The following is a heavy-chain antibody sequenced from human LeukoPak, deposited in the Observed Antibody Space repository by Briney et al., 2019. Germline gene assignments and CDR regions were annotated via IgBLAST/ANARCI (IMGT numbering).Heavy chain of an antibody. D-gene: IGHD2-21*01. V-gene: IGHV3-9*01. Sequence: GGSLRLSCAASGFTFSRYWVHWVREAPGKGLEWVSDISWNSGSIGYADSVKGRFTISRDNAKNSLYLQMNSLRAEDTALYYCAKDIGRFPHALDIWGQGTMVTVSS. CDR3: AKDIGRFPHALDI. CDR1: GFTFSRYW. J-gene: IGHJ3*02. CDR2: ISWNSGSI.